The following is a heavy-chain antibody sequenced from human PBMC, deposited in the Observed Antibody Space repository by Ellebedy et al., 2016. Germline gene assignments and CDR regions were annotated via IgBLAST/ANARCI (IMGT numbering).Heavy chain of an antibody. J-gene: IGHJ4*02. CDR2: ISAYNGNT. D-gene: IGHD3-22*01. V-gene: IGHV1-18*01. CDR3: SRYYYDSSGPEFDY. Sequence: ASVKVSCXASGYTFTSYGISWVRQAPRQGLEWVGWISAYNGNTNYAQKLQGRVTMTTDTSTSTAYMELRSLRSDDTAVYYCSRYYYDSSGPEFDYWGQGTLVTVSS. CDR1: GYTFTSYG.